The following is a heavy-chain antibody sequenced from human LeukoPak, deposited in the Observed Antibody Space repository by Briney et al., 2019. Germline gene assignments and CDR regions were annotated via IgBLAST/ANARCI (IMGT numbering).Heavy chain of an antibody. J-gene: IGHJ6*02. CDR3: ARDGSVPPNYYYGMDV. V-gene: IGHV3-21*01. CDR2: ISSSISYI. Sequence: GGSLRLSCAASGFTFSSYSMNWVRQAPGKGLEWVSSISSSISYIYYADSVKGRFTISRENDKSSLYLQMNSLRAEDTAVYYCARDGSVPPNYYYGMDVWGQGTTVTVSS. D-gene: IGHD3-10*02. CDR1: GFTFSSYS.